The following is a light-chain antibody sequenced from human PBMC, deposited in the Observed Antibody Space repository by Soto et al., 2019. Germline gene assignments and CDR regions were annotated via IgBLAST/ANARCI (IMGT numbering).Light chain of an antibody. Sequence: NFMLTQPHSVSESPGKTVTISCTRSSGSIASNYVQWYQQRPGSAPTTVIYEDNQRPSGVPDRFFGSIDSSSNSASLTISGLKTEDEADYYCQSYDSSNHGVFGTGTKVTVL. V-gene: IGLV6-57*03. J-gene: IGLJ1*01. CDR1: SGSIASNY. CDR2: EDN. CDR3: QSYDSSNHGV.